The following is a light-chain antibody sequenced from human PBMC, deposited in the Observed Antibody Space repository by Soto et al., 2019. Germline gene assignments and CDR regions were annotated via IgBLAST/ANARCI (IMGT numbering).Light chain of an antibody. Sequence: EIVLTQSPAKLSLSSGERATLSCRASQSVNNYLAWYQQVHGQAPRLLIYDASKRATGIPARFSGSGSGTDFTLAISSLEPEDSAVDYGQLRSNWIFSFGPGTKVEI. J-gene: IGKJ3*01. CDR3: QLRSNWIFS. V-gene: IGKV3-11*01. CDR2: DAS. CDR1: QSVNNY.